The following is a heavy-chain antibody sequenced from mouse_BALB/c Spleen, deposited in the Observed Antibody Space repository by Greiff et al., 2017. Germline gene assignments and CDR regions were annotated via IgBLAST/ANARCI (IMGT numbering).Heavy chain of an antibody. D-gene: IGHD2-3*01. CDR2: INPSSGYT. CDR1: GYTFTSYT. J-gene: IGHJ4*01. Sequence: VQLQQSGAELARPGASVKMSCKASGYTFTSYTMHWVKQRPGQGLEWIGYINPSSGYTNYNQKFKDKATLTADKSSSTAYMQLSSLTSEDSAVYDCARSYDGYPHYAMDYWGQGTSVTVSS. V-gene: IGHV1-4*01. CDR3: ARSYDGYPHYAMDY.